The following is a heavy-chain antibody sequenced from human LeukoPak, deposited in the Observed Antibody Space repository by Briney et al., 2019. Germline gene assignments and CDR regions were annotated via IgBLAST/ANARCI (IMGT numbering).Heavy chain of an antibody. D-gene: IGHD1-26*01. CDR3: ARESGAFCRFGY. CDR2: VSLTGET. Sequence: PSETLSLTCCVSGGSISSTNWLSRVPQPPGQGLEWIGEVSLTGETNYNPSLNGRVTMSLDGSRNQLSLTLTSVTAADTAIYYCARESGAFCRFGYWGQGTLVIVPP. V-gene: IGHV4-4*02. CDR1: GGSISSTNW. J-gene: IGHJ4*02.